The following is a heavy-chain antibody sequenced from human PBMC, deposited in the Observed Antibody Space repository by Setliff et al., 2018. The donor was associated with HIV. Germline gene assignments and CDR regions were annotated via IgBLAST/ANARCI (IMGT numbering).Heavy chain of an antibody. CDR1: GYTFTSYG. CDR2: INTNTGNP. CDR3: AREVVVAGVHYYNMDV. V-gene: IGHV7-4-1*02. D-gene: IGHD2-15*01. Sequence: ASVKVSCKASGYTFTSYGITWVRQAPGQGLEWMGWINTNTGNPTSAQGFTGRFVFSLDTSVSTAYLQISSLKAEDTAVYYCAREVVVAGVHYYNMDVWGKGTTVTVSS. J-gene: IGHJ6*03.